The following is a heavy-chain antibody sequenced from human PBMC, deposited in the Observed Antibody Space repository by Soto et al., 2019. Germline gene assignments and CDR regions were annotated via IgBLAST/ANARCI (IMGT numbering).Heavy chain of an antibody. V-gene: IGHV3-33*01. Sequence: QVQLVESGGGVVQPGRSLRLSCAASGFTFSNYGMHWVRQAPGKGLEWVAVIWFDGTNRYYADSVKGRFTISRDNSKNTLYLQMNSLRVEDTAVYYCARDGYTNSWYYLEYWGQGTLVTVSS. CDR1: GFTFSNYG. D-gene: IGHD6-13*01. CDR2: IWFDGTNR. J-gene: IGHJ4*02. CDR3: ARDGYTNSWYYLEY.